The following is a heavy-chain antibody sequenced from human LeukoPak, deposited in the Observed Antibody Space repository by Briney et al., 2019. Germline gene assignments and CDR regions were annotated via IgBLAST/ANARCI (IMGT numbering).Heavy chain of an antibody. J-gene: IGHJ4*02. CDR2: ITSSSSDI. CDR3: AAALAIAVGGTTPGDY. Sequence: GGSLRLSCAASGFTFSSHYMNWVRQAPGKGLEWVSSITSSSSDIFYADSVKGRFTISRDNAKNSLYLKMNSLRVEDTAVYYCAAALAIAVGGTTPGDYWGQGTLVTVSS. CDR1: GFTFSSHY. D-gene: IGHD6-19*01. V-gene: IGHV3-21*06.